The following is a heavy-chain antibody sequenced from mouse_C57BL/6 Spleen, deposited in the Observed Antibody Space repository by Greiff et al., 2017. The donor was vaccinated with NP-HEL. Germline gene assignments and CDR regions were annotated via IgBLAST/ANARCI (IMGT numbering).Heavy chain of an antibody. CDR2: IYPGSGNT. Sequence: VQLQQSGPELVKPGASVKISCKASGYSFTSYYIHWVKQRPGQGLEWIGWIYPGSGNTKYNEKFKGKATLTADTSSSTAYMQLSSLTSEDSAVYYCARGLLLRSYYYAMDYWGQGTSVTVSS. CDR3: ARGLLLRSYYYAMDY. D-gene: IGHD1-1*01. V-gene: IGHV1-66*01. CDR1: GYSFTSYY. J-gene: IGHJ4*01.